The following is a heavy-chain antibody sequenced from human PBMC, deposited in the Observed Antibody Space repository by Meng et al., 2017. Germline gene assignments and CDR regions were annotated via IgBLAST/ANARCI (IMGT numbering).Heavy chain of an antibody. CDR1: GGSFSGYY. Sequence: QVQLQQWGAGLLKPSETLSLTCAVYGGSFSGYYWSWIRQPPGKGLEWIGEINHNGSTNYDPSLKSRVTISVDTSKNQFSLKLSSVTAAYTAVYYCARTEDNWFDPWGQGTLVTVSS. CDR3: ARTEDNWFDP. D-gene: IGHD1-14*01. CDR2: INHNGST. J-gene: IGHJ5*02. V-gene: IGHV4-34*01.